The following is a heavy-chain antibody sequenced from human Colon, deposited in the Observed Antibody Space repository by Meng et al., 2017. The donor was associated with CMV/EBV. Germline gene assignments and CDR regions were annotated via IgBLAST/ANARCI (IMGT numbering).Heavy chain of an antibody. CDR3: ARRKPTTTLGLGFDY. CDR2: ISWNGSSS. CDR1: GFTFDDYG. V-gene: IGHV3-20*04. Sequence: GGSLRLSCAASGFTFDDYGMTWVRQAPGKGLEWVSSISWNGSSSGYADSVKGRFTISGDNAEKSLYLQMNSLRAEDTAFYYCARRKPTTTLGLGFDYWGQGILVTVSS. J-gene: IGHJ4*02. D-gene: IGHD5-24*01.